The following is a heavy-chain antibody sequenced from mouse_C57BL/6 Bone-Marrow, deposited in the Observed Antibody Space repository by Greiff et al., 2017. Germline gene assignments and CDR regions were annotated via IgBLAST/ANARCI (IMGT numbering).Heavy chain of an antibody. J-gene: IGHJ4*01. CDR2: IRNKANGYTT. Sequence: EVKLVESGGGLVQPGGSLSLSCAASGFTFTDDYMSWVRQSPGKALEWLGFIRNKANGYTTEYSESVKGRYTISTDNSQSILYLQMHALRAGNSATNYTVSHYYNSSYGYAMDYWGQGTSVTVSS. CDR1: GFTFTDDY. D-gene: IGHD1-1*01. V-gene: IGHV7-3*01. CDR3: VSHYYNSSYGYAMDY.